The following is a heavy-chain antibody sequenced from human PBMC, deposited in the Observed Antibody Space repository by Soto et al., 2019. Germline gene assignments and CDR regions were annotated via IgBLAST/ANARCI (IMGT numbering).Heavy chain of an antibody. J-gene: IGHJ4*02. CDR2: ISYDGSNK. CDR3: ARDGYCSGGSCYSVPVFDY. D-gene: IGHD2-15*01. V-gene: IGHV3-30*03. Sequence: GGSLRLSCAASGFTFSSYGMHWVRQAPGKGLEWVAVISYDGSNKYYADSVKGRFTISRDNSKNTLYLQMNSLRAEDTAVYYCARDGYCSGGSCYSVPVFDYWGQGTLVTVSS. CDR1: GFTFSSYG.